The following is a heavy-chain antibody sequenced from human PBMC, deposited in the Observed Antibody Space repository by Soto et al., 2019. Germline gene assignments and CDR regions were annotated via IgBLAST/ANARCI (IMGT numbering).Heavy chain of an antibody. D-gene: IGHD1-7*01. CDR3: AKGGTGTNLWLDP. CDR1: GFTLSTYA. V-gene: IGHV3-23*01. CDR2: IGDGDSGDTT. Sequence: GGSLRLSCAASGFTLSTYAISWVRQAPGKGLEWISSIGDGDSGDTTAYADSVKGRFTVSRDYPKNTLYLQMNSLRDEDTAVYYCAKGGTGTNLWLDPWGQGTQVTVSS. J-gene: IGHJ5*02.